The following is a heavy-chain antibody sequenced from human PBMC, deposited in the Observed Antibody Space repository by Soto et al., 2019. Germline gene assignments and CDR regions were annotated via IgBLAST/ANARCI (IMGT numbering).Heavy chain of an antibody. CDR1: CF. D-gene: IGHD4-17*01. CDR3: ARGVTTVTTIDY. V-gene: IGHV4-30-2*01. J-gene: IGHJ4*02. CDR2: IYHSGST. Sequence: CFCILTRQPPGKGLEGIGYIYHSGSTYYNPSLKSRVTISVDRSKNQFSLKLSSVTAADTAAYYCARGVTTVTTIDYWGQGTLVTVSS.